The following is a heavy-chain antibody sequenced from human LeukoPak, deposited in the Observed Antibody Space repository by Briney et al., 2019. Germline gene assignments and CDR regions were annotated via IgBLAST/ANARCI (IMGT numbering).Heavy chain of an antibody. CDR2: ISGSGGST. J-gene: IGHJ3*02. Sequence: GGSLRPSCAASGFTFSSYAMSWVRQAPGKGLEWVSAISGSGGSTYYADSVKGRFTISRDISKNTLYLQMNSLRAEDTAVYYCAKDRRVRPDAFDIWGQGTMVTVSS. CDR1: GFTFSSYA. V-gene: IGHV3-23*01. CDR3: AKDRRVRPDAFDI.